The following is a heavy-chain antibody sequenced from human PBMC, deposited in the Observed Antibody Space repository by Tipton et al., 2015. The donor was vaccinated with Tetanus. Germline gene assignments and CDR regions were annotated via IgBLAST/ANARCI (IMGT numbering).Heavy chain of an antibody. CDR3: AGSQWLDGFIFDY. V-gene: IGHV4-34*01. D-gene: IGHD6-19*01. Sequence: TLSLTCAVSGDSFTGFYWHWIRQPPGKGLEWIGEINHRGGISYNPSLKSRVTISVDTSKNQFSLNMGSVTAADTAVYYCAGSQWLDGFIFDYWGQGSLVTVAS. CDR2: INHRGGI. CDR1: GDSFTGFY. J-gene: IGHJ4*02.